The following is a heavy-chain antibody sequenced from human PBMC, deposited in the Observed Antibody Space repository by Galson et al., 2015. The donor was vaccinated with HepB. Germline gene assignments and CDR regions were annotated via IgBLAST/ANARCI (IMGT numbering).Heavy chain of an antibody. CDR3: ARDLYDSSGYSY. Sequence: SLRLSCAASGFTFSSYAMHWVRQAPGKGLEWVAVISYDGSNKYYADSVKGRFTISRDNSKNTLYLQMNSLRAEDTAVYYCARDLYDSSGYSYWGQGTLVTVSS. D-gene: IGHD3-22*01. J-gene: IGHJ4*02. CDR2: ISYDGSNK. V-gene: IGHV3-30-3*01. CDR1: GFTFSSYA.